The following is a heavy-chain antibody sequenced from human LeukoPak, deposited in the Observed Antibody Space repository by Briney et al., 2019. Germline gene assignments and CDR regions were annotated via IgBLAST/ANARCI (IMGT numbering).Heavy chain of an antibody. D-gene: IGHD2-2*01. CDR1: GFTFSSYA. CDR3: ARDLRAAAADY. V-gene: IGHV3-30*04. J-gene: IGHJ4*02. CDR2: ISYDGSNK. Sequence: GGSLRLSCAASGFTFSSYAMHWGGQSPGKGLDGVAVISYDGSNKDYADSVKGRFTLSRDNSTTPLYLQMNSLRAEATAISYCARDLRAAAADYWGQGTLVTVSS.